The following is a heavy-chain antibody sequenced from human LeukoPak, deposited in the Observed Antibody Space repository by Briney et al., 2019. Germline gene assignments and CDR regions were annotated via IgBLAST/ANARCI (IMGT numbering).Heavy chain of an antibody. CDR2: IYYSGST. Sequence: SETLSLTCTVSGGSNSSHYWSWIRQPPGKGLEWIGYIYYSGSTNYNPSLKSRVTISVDTSKNQFSLKLSSVTDADTAVYYCARSPIVVVPAAIFSYYYYMDVWGKGTTVTVSS. D-gene: IGHD2-2*02. CDR1: GGSNSSHY. J-gene: IGHJ6*03. V-gene: IGHV4-59*11. CDR3: ARSPIVVVPAAIFSYYYYMDV.